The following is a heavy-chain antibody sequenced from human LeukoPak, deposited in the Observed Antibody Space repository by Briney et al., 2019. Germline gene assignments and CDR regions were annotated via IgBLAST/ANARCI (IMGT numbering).Heavy chain of an antibody. CDR1: GFTFSTYD. CDR2: INPAGDT. Sequence: GGSLRLSCAASGFTFSTYDMHWVRQATGKGLRWVSGINPAGDTYYPGSVKGRFTISREDAKNSFYLQMNSLRVGDTAVYYCARGDCSGGSCSSMDVWGQGTTVTVSS. J-gene: IGHJ6*02. D-gene: IGHD2-15*01. CDR3: ARGDCSGGSCSSMDV. V-gene: IGHV3-13*04.